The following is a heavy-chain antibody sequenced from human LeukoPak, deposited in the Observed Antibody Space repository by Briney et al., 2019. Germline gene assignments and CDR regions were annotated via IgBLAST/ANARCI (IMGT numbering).Heavy chain of an antibody. Sequence: SETLSLTCTVSGGSMSNYYWSWIRQPAGKGLEWIGRIYTSGSTNYNPSLKSRVTMSVDTSKNQFSLKLSSVTAADTAVYYCARNTQPASIITMIVVGGAFDIWGQGTMVTVSS. CDR3: ARNTQPASIITMIVVGGAFDI. CDR1: GGSMSNYY. D-gene: IGHD3-22*01. CDR2: IYTSGST. J-gene: IGHJ3*02. V-gene: IGHV4-4*07.